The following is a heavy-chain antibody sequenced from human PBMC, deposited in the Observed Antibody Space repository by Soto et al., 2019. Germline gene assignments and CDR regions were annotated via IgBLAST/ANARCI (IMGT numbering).Heavy chain of an antibody. CDR1: GGSISSSSYY. V-gene: IGHV4-39*01. CDR3: AIHPGVIIPSATSFSGMYI. Sequence: SETLSLTCTVSGGSISSSSYYWGWIRQPPGKGLEWIGTIYYSGTTYYNPSLKSRVTLSVDTSMNHFSLKLSSVTAADTAIYYCAIHPGVIIPSATSFSGMYILCLEAAVTVS. D-gene: IGHD2-15*01. J-gene: IGHJ6*02. CDR2: IYYSGTT.